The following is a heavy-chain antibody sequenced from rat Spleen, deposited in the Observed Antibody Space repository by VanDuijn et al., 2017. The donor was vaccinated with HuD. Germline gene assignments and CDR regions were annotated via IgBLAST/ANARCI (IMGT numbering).Heavy chain of an antibody. CDR2: INNAGST. V-gene: IGHV3-3*01. CDR3: ARLGDH. J-gene: IGHJ2*01. Sequence: EVQLQESGPGLVKHAQSLSLTCSVTGYSITSSYRWNWIRNFPGNKLEWMGYINNAGSTNYNPSLKSRISITRDTSKNQFFLQVNSVTNEDTAMYFCARLGDHWGQGLMVTVSS. CDR1: GYSITSSYR. D-gene: IGHD5-1*01.